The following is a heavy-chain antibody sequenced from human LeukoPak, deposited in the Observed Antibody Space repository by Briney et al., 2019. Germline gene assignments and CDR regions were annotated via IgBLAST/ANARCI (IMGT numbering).Heavy chain of an antibody. D-gene: IGHD2-15*01. J-gene: IGHJ4*02. CDR2: MNPNSGNT. V-gene: IGHV1-8*01. CDR1: GYTFTSYD. CDR3: ARGGRGYCNGGSCYARY. Sequence: ASVKVPCKASGYTFTSYDINWVRQATGQGLEWMGWMNPNSGNTGYAQKFQGRVTMTRNTSISTAYVELSSLRSEDTAVYYCARGGRGYCNGGSCYARYWGQGTLATVSS.